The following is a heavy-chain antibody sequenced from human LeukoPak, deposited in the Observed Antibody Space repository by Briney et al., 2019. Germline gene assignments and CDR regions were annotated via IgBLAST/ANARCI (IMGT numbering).Heavy chain of an antibody. CDR2: IDSDGSST. CDR3: ARDGEGGYPVDY. V-gene: IGHV3-74*01. Sequence: GGSLRLSCAASGFTFSRYWMHWVRQAPGKGLVWVSRIDSDGSSTTYADSVKGRFTISRDNAKNTLYLQMSSLRAEDTAVYYCARDGEGGYPVDYWGQGTLVTVSS. CDR1: GFTFSRYW. J-gene: IGHJ4*02. D-gene: IGHD3-10*01.